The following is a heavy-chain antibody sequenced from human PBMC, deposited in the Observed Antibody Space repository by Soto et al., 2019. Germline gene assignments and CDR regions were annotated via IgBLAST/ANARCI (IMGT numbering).Heavy chain of an antibody. D-gene: IGHD3-9*01. V-gene: IGHV4-39*01. CDR3: ARLEGLATISYYFDY. CDR2: IYYSGST. CDR1: GGSVSSSNYC. J-gene: IGHJ4*02. Sequence: SETLSLTCTVSGGSVSSSNYCWGWIRQSPGKGLEWIGSIYYSGSTYYNPSLESRVTISVDKSKNQFSLKVISVTAADTAVYYCARLEGLATISYYFDYWGQGTLVTVSS.